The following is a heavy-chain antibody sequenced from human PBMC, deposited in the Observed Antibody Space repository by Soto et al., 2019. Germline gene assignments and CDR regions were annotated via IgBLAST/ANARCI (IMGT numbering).Heavy chain of an antibody. CDR3: ARDCSSTSCDAAS. V-gene: IGHV1-69*13. J-gene: IGHJ5*02. CDR2: IIPIFGTA. D-gene: IGHD2-2*01. Sequence: ASVKVSCKASGGTFSSYAISWVRQAPGQGLEWMGGIIPIFGTANYAQKFQGRVTITADESTSTAYMELSSLRSEDTAVYYCARDCSSTSCDAASWGQGTLVTVSS. CDR1: GGTFSSYA.